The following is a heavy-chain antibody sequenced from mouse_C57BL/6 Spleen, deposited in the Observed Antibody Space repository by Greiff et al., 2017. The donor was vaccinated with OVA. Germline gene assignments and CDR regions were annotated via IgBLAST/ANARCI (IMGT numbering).Heavy chain of an antibody. J-gene: IGHJ4*01. CDR3: ARDYSNPGAMDD. D-gene: IGHD2-5*01. Sequence: VQLQQPGAELVKPGASVKMSCKASGYTFTSYWITWVKQRPGQGLEWIGDIYPGSGSTNYNEKFKSKATLTVDTSSSTAYMQLSSLTSEDSAVYYCARDYSNPGAMDDWGQGTSVTVSS. V-gene: IGHV1-55*01. CDR1: GYTFTSYW. CDR2: IYPGSGST.